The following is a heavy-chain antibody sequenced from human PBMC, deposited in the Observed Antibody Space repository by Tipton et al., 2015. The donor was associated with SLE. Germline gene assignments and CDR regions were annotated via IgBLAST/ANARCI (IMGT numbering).Heavy chain of an antibody. CDR2: YYYYGST. D-gene: IGHD2-21*02. CDR1: GASIIPFC. V-gene: IGHV4-59*01. Sequence: TLSLTCAVSGASIIPFCWNCIQQPPGKGLEWIGSYYYYGSTSHNPSLKSRVTMSVDTSKNQFSLKMRSVSAADTAVYYCAREGTEYGGDFDTWGQGTLVTASS. CDR3: AREGTEYGGDFDT. J-gene: IGHJ5*02.